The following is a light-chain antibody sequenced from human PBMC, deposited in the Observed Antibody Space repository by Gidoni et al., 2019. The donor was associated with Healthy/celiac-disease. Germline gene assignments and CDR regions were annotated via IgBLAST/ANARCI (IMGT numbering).Light chain of an antibody. Sequence: EIVLTQSPGTLSLSPGERATLSCRASQSVSSSYLAWNQQKPGQAPRLLIYGASSGSGTDFTLTISRLEPEDFAVYYCQQYGSSLSFTFGPGTKVDIK. V-gene: IGKV3-20*01. CDR1: QSVSSSY. CDR3: QQYGSSLSFT. CDR2: GAS. J-gene: IGKJ3*01.